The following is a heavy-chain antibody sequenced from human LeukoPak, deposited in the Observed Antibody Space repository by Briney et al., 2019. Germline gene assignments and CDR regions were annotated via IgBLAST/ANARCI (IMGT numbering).Heavy chain of an antibody. CDR1: GGSISSYY. CDR2: INHSGST. Sequence: SETLSLTCTVSGGSISSYYWSWIRQPPGKGLEWIGEINHSGSTNYNPSLKSRVTISVDTSKNQFSLKLSSVTAADTAVYYCARVVPAHSSHFDSWGQGTLVTVSS. J-gene: IGHJ4*02. V-gene: IGHV4-34*01. CDR3: ARVVPAHSSHFDS. D-gene: IGHD2-2*01.